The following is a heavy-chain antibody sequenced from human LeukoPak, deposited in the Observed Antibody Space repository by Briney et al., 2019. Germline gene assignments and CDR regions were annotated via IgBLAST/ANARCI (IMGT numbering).Heavy chain of an antibody. CDR3: ARDSPGVTSPSYYYYGMDV. D-gene: IGHD3-10*01. CDR1: GFTFSSYA. Sequence: PGGSLRLSCAASGFTFSSYAMSWVRQAPGKGLEWVSAISGSGGSTYYADSVKGRFTISRDNSKNTLYLQVNSLRAEDTAVYYCARDSPGVTSPSYYYYGMDVWGQGTTVTVSS. V-gene: IGHV3-23*01. J-gene: IGHJ6*02. CDR2: ISGSGGST.